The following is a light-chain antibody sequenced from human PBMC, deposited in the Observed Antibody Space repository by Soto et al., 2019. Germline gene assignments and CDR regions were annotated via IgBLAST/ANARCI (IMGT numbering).Light chain of an antibody. Sequence: QAVVTQPPSASGTPGQRVTISCSGSTSNIGNNYVYWYQQLPRTAPKLLIYRNNQRPSGVPDRFSGSKSGTSASLAISGLRSADEADYYCAAWDDSLSGVLFGGGTKLTVL. CDR3: AAWDDSLSGVL. V-gene: IGLV1-47*01. CDR2: RNN. CDR1: TSNIGNNY. J-gene: IGLJ2*01.